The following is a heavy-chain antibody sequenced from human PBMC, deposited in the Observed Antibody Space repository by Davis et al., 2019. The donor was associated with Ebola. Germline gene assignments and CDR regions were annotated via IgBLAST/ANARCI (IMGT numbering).Heavy chain of an antibody. CDR3: ARVDFWSAFDY. Sequence: PGGSLRLSCAASGFTFSSYEMNWVRQAPGKGLEWVSYISSSGSTIYYADSVKGRFAISRDNAKNSLYLQMNSLRAEDTAVYYCARVDFWSAFDYWGQGTLVTVSS. J-gene: IGHJ4*02. CDR1: GFTFSSYE. V-gene: IGHV3-48*03. CDR2: ISSSGSTI. D-gene: IGHD3-3*01.